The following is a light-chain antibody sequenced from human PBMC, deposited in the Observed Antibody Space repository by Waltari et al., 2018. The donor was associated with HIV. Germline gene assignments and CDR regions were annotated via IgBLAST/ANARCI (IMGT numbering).Light chain of an antibody. J-gene: IGKJ2*01. CDR2: WAS. Sequence: DIVMTQSPASLAVSLRERATIHCKSSQSVLYSSNNKNYLAWYQQKPGQPPRLLIYWASTRESGVPDRFSGSGSGTDFTLTISSLQAEDVAVYYCQQYYSTPYTFGQGTKLEIK. V-gene: IGKV4-1*01. CDR1: QSVLYSSNNKNY. CDR3: QQYYSTPYT.